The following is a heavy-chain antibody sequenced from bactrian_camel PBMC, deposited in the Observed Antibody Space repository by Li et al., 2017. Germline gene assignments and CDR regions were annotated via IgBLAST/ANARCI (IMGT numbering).Heavy chain of an antibody. CDR2: TDPDGTT. J-gene: IGHJ4*01. CDR1: GYPGSRRC. V-gene: IGHV3S26*01. Sequence: QLVESGGGSVQAGGSLRLSCAPPGYPGSRRCMAWFRQAPGKEREGVAATDPDGTTRYAGSVRGRFTLSRDNAKITLYLQMNSLKPEDTAMYYCAAEARRCLLADQWTYWGQGTQVTVS. D-gene: IGHD2*01. CDR3: AAEARRCLLADQWTY.